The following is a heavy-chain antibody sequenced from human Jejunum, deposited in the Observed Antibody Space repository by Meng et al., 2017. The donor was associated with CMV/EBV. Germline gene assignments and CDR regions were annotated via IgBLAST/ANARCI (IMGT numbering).Heavy chain of an antibody. D-gene: IGHD1-26*01. CDR3: TKEGGNHF. V-gene: IGHV3-9*01. CDR1: GLRFDNFA. CDR2: ISWNSNAI. J-gene: IGHJ4*02. Sequence: SCKVSGLRFDNFAMHWVRQRPGKGLEWVSSISWNSNAIDYANSVRGRFTISRDNSKNTLYLQMNSLRAEDTALYYCTKEGGNHFWGQGTLVTVSS.